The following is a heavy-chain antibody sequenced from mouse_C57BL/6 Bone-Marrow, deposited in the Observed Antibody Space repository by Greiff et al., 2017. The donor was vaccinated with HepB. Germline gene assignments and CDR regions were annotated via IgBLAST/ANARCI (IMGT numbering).Heavy chain of an antibody. Sequence: VQLQQSGPELVKPGASVKISCKASGYTFTDYYMNWVKQSHGKSLEWIGDINPNNGGTSYNQKFKGKATLTVDKSSSTAYMELRSLTSEDSAVYYCASPQLGRSAYWGQGTLVTVSA. CDR3: ASPQLGRSAY. CDR1: GYTFTDYY. J-gene: IGHJ3*01. V-gene: IGHV1-26*01. D-gene: IGHD4-1*02. CDR2: INPNNGGT.